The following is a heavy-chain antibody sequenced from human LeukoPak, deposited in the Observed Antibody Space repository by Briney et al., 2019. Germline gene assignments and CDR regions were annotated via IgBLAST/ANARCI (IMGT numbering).Heavy chain of an antibody. CDR1: GYTFTSYA. CDR3: ARDCMHSSSPKCWFDP. J-gene: IGHJ5*02. D-gene: IGHD6-6*01. CDR2: INTNTGNP. V-gene: IGHV7-4-1*02. Sequence: ASVKVSCKASGYTFTSYAMNWVRQAPGQGLEWMGWINTNTGNPTYAQGFTGRFVFSLDTSVSTAYLQISSLKAEDTAVYYCARDCMHSSSPKCWFDPWGQGTLVTVSS.